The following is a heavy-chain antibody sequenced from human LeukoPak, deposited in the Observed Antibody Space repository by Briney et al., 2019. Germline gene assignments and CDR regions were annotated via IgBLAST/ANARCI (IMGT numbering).Heavy chain of an antibody. CDR3: AKRRDYYDSSGYLNY. CDR2: ISGSGGST. J-gene: IGHJ4*02. CDR1: GFTFTEYS. V-gene: IGHV3-23*01. Sequence: PGGSLRLSCAASGFTFTEYSIIWVRQAPGKGLEWVSAISGSGGSTYYADSVKGRFTISRDNSKNTLYLQMNSLRAEDTAVYYCAKRRDYYDSSGYLNYWGQGTLVTVSS. D-gene: IGHD3-22*01.